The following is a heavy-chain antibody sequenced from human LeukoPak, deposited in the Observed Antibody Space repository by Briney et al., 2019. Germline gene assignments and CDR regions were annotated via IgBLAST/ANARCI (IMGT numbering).Heavy chain of an antibody. CDR1: GYTLTELS. D-gene: IGHD3-16*02. J-gene: IGHJ4*02. V-gene: IGHV1-24*01. Sequence: VASVKVSCKVSGYTLTELSMHWVRQAPGKGLEWMGGFDPEDGETIYAQKFQGRVTMTEDTSTDTAYMELCSLRSEDTAVYYCATTTPGYYDYVWGSYRYSYYFDYWGQGTLVTVSS. CDR2: FDPEDGET. CDR3: ATTTPGYYDYVWGSYRYSYYFDY.